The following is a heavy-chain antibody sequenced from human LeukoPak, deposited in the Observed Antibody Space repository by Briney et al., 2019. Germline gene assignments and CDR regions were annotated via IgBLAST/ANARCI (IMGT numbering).Heavy chain of an antibody. J-gene: IGHJ4*02. CDR1: GFSFSSYS. CDR2: ISGSSSSI. Sequence: GGSLRLSCAASGFSFSSYSMDWVRQAPGKGLEWVSYISGSSSSIYYAGSVKGRFTISRDNAKNSLYLQMNSLRDEDTAVYYCARDLTMVRGVDYWGQGTLVTVSS. CDR3: ARDLTMVRGVDY. V-gene: IGHV3-48*02. D-gene: IGHD3-10*01.